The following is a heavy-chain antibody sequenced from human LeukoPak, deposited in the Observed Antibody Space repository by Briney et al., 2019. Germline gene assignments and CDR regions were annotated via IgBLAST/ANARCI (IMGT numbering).Heavy chain of an antibody. CDR1: GGSISSSNW. CDR3: ASFSGGYDFDY. CDR2: IYHSGRT. D-gene: IGHD5-12*01. V-gene: IGHV4-4*02. Sequence: SETLSLTCTVSGGSISSSNWWSWVRPPPGKGLEWIGEIYHSGRTNYNPSLKSRVTISVDKSKNQFSLKLSSVTAADTAMYYCASFSGGYDFDYWGQGTLVTISS. J-gene: IGHJ4*02.